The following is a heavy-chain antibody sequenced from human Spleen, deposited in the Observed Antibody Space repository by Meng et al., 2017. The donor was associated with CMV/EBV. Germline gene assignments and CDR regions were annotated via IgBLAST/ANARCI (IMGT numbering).Heavy chain of an antibody. CDR2: INHSEST. Sequence: QVQLQQWGAGLLKPSETLSLTCAVYGGSFSGYYWSWIRQPPGKGLEWIGEINHSESTNYNPSLKSRVTISVDTSKNQFSLKLSSVTAADTAVYYCASGSPGAHDYWGQGTLVTVSS. V-gene: IGHV4-34*01. D-gene: IGHD3-10*01. CDR3: ASGSPGAHDY. CDR1: GGSFSGYY. J-gene: IGHJ4*02.